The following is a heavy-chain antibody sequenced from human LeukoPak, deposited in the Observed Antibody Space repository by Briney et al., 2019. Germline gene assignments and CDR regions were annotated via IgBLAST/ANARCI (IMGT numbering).Heavy chain of an antibody. J-gene: IGHJ3*02. CDR3: VREEDGYYFPEGAFDI. D-gene: IGHD3-22*01. CDR1: GGSISGSTYY. Sequence: SETLSLTCTVPGGSISGSTYYWGWIRQPPGKGLEWIGSIFYTGTTYYNPSLKSRVTVSVDTSKNQFSLKVSSVTAADTAVYYCVREEDGYYFPEGAFDIWGQGTMVTVSS. CDR2: IFYTGTT. V-gene: IGHV4-39*07.